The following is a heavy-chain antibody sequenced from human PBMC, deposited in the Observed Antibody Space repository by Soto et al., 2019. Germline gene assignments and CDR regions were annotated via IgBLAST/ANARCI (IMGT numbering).Heavy chain of an antibody. V-gene: IGHV3-23*01. CDR3: AKTQSYDFWSGYYWDYYGMDV. CDR1: GFTFSSYA. J-gene: IGHJ6*02. Sequence: EVQLLESGGGLVQPGGSLRLSCAASGFTFSSYAMSWVRQAPGKGLEWVSAISGSGGSTYYADSVKGRFTIPRDNSKNTLYLQMNSLRAEDTAVYYCAKTQSYDFWSGYYWDYYGMDVWGQGTTVTVSS. CDR2: ISGSGGST. D-gene: IGHD3-3*01.